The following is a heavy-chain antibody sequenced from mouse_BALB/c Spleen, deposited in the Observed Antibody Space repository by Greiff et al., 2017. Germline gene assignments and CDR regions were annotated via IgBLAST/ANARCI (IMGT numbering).Heavy chain of an antibody. CDR2: IWAGGST. J-gene: IGHJ3*01. V-gene: IGHV2-9*02. CDR1: GFSLTSYG. D-gene: IGHD1-1*01. Sequence: VHLVESGPGLVAPSQSLSITCTVSGFSLTSYGVHWVRQPPGKGLEWLGVIWAGGSTNYNSALMSRLSISKDNSKSQVFLKMNSLQTDDTAMYYCARESGITTGFAYWGQGTLVTVSA. CDR3: ARESGITTGFAY.